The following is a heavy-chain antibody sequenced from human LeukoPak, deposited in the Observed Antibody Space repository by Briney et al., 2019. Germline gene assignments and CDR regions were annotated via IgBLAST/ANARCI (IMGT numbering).Heavy chain of an antibody. D-gene: IGHD6-13*01. CDR3: ARGSWYGYFDY. Sequence: SETLSLTCAVYGGSFSGYYWSWIRQPPGKGLEWIGEINHSGSTNYNPSLKSRVTISVDTSKNQFSLKLSSVTAADSAVYYCARGSWYGYFDYWGQGTLVTVSS. CDR2: INHSGST. J-gene: IGHJ4*02. V-gene: IGHV4-34*01. CDR1: GGSFSGYY.